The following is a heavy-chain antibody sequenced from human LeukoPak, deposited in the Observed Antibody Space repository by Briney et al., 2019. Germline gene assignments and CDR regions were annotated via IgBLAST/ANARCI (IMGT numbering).Heavy chain of an antibody. CDR2: INPNSGAT. D-gene: IGHD3-22*01. CDR3: ARGGRESSGYTGLDY. CDR1: GYTFMGYY. J-gene: IGHJ4*02. Sequence: GASVKVSCKASGYTFMGYYMDWVRQAPGQGLEWMGWINPNSGATKYAQKFQGRVTMTRDTSISTAYMELSSLTSDDTAVYYCARGGRESSGYTGLDYWGQGTLVTVSS. V-gene: IGHV1-2*02.